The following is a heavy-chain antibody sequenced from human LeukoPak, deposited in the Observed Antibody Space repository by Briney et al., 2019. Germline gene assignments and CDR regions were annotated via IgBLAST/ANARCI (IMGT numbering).Heavy chain of an antibody. Sequence: SETLSLTCGVSGGSVINTNWWTWVRQPPGKGLEWIGEVHLDGRTNYNPSLESRLTMSVDVSENQVSLKLTSVTAADTAVYYCAREGGFYRPLEYSGQGTLVTVSS. CDR1: GGSVINTNW. V-gene: IGHV4-4*02. J-gene: IGHJ4*02. D-gene: IGHD3-3*01. CDR3: AREGGFYRPLEY. CDR2: VHLDGRT.